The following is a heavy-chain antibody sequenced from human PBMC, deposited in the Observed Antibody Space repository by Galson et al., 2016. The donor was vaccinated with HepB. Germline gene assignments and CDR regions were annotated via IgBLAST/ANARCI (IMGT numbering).Heavy chain of an antibody. CDR3: ARDIEPPYYYGVDV. Sequence: TVSGDSINSGGYYWTWIRQHPGKGLEWIGYIYYSGSTYYNPSLKSRVTISVDTSKKQFSLKLSSVTAADTAVYYCARDIEPPYYYGVDVWGQGTTVTVSS. CDR2: IYYSGST. J-gene: IGHJ6*02. D-gene: IGHD2-15*01. CDR1: GDSINSGGYY. V-gene: IGHV4-31*02.